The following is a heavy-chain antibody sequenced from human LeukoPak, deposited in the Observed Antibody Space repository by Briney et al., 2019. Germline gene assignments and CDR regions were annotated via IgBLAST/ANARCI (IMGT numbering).Heavy chain of an antibody. D-gene: IGHD3-10*01. V-gene: IGHV5-51*01. CDR2: IYPGDSHT. Sequence: GESLKISCKGVGYSFSSYWIGWVRQMPGKGLEWMGIIYPGDSHTIYSPSFQGQVTISTDKSISTAYLQWSRLKASDTAMYYCARLNSGSIVPLYYNYMDVWGKGTTVTISS. J-gene: IGHJ6*03. CDR3: ARLNSGSIVPLYYNYMDV. CDR1: GYSFSSYW.